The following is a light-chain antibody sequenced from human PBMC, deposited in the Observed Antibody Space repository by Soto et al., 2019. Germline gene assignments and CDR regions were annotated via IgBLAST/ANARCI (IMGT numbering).Light chain of an antibody. Sequence: EIVLTQSPATLSLSPGERATLSCRASQSVSSYLAWYQQKPGQAPRLLIYDASNRATGIPARFSGSVSGTDFTLTISSLEPEDFAVYYCQQRSNWPPFITFGQGTRLEIK. CDR1: QSVSSY. CDR2: DAS. J-gene: IGKJ5*01. CDR3: QQRSNWPPFIT. V-gene: IGKV3-11*01.